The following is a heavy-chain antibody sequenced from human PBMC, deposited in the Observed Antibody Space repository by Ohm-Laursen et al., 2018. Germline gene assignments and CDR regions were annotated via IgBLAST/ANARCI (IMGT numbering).Heavy chain of an antibody. D-gene: IGHD1-26*01. CDR2: IKSTDNTR. J-gene: IGHJ6*02. CDR1: GYSFNSNH. CDR3: ARIRGSKFLVSRGMDV. V-gene: IGHV1-46*02. Sequence: GASVKVSCKASGYSFNSNHMQWLRQAPGQGLEWMGIIKSTDNTRTYAQKFQGRVTMTKDRSTSTVYMELSSLRSDDTAVYYCARIRGSKFLVSRGMDVWGQGTTVTVSS.